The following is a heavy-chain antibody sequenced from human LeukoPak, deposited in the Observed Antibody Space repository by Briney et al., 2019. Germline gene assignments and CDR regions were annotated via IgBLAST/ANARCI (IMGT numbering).Heavy chain of an antibody. V-gene: IGHV1-8*02. CDR3: ARVLYGDRKTMVRGVSLLGY. CDR2: MNPNSGNT. Sequence: GASVKVSCKASGYTFTGYDISWVRQAPGQGLEWMGWMNPNSGNTGYAQKFQGRVTMTRNTSISTAYMELSSLRSEDTAVYYCARVLYGDRKTMVRGVSLLGYWGQGTLVTVSS. CDR1: GYTFTGYD. J-gene: IGHJ4*02. D-gene: IGHD3-10*01.